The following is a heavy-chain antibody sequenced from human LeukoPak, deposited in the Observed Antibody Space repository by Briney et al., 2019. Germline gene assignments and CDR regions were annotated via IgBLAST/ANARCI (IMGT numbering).Heavy chain of an antibody. CDR1: GGSFSGYY. V-gene: IGHV4-34*01. D-gene: IGHD3-10*01. J-gene: IGHJ5*02. CDR2: INHSGST. Sequence: SETLSLTCAVYGGSFSGYYWSWIRQPPGKGLEWIGEINHSGSTNYNPSLKSRVTISVDTSKNQFSLKLSSVTAADTAVYYCARGRVTMVRGVRAAWFDPWGQGTLVTVSS. CDR3: ARGRVTMVRGVRAAWFDP.